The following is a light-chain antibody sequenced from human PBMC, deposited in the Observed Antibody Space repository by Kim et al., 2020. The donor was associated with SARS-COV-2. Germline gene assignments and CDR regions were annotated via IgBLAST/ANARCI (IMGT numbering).Light chain of an antibody. CDR3: QQYGSSPAT. CDR1: QTVTSNY. V-gene: IGKV3-20*01. Sequence: SPGERATLSCRPSQTVTSNYLAWYQQKPGQAPRLLIYGASSRATGISDRFSGSGSGTDFTLTISRLEPEDFAVYYCQQYGSSPATFGQGTKVDIK. J-gene: IGKJ1*01. CDR2: GAS.